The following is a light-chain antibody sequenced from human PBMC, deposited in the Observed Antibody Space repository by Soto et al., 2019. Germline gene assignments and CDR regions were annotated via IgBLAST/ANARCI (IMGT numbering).Light chain of an antibody. V-gene: IGLV2-14*03. J-gene: IGLJ1*01. CDR3: SSYRSGDTLV. CDR1: SSDVNGYNF. Sequence: QSVLTQPASVSGSPGQSITISCTGTSSDVNGYNFVSWYQHHPGKAPKLMIYDVNNRPSGVSNRFSGSKSGNTASLTISGLQAEDEADYYCSSYRSGDTLVFGTGTKVTVL. CDR2: DVN.